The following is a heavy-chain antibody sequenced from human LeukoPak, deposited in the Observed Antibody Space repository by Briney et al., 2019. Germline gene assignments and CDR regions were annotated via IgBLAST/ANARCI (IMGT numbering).Heavy chain of an antibody. Sequence: ASVKVSCKASGYTFTTYGISWVRQAPGQRLEWMRWISAYNGNTNYAQKLQGRVTMTTDTSTSTAYMELRSLRSDDTAVYYCAWLDCSGGSCYLGYFDYWGQGTLVTVSS. D-gene: IGHD2-15*01. CDR3: AWLDCSGGSCYLGYFDY. V-gene: IGHV1-18*01. J-gene: IGHJ4*02. CDR2: ISAYNGNT. CDR1: GYTFTTYG.